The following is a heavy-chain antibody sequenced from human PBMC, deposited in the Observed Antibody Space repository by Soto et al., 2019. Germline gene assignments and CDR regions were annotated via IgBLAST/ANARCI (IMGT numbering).Heavy chain of an antibody. CDR1: GFTFSSYA. CDR3: AKDEITVLRFLEWSWDWFDP. V-gene: IGHV3-23*01. CDR2: ISGSGGST. J-gene: IGHJ5*02. Sequence: PGGSLRLSCAASGFTFSSYAMSWVRQAPGKGLEWVSAISGSGGSTYYADSVKGRFTISRDNSKNTLYLQMNSLRAEDTAVYYCAKDEITVLRFLEWSWDWFDPWGQGTLVTVSS. D-gene: IGHD3-3*01.